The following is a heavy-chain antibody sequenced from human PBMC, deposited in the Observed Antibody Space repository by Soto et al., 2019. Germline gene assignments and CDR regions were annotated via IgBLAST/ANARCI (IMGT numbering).Heavy chain of an antibody. Sequence: QVQLVQSGAEVKKPGASVKVSCKASGYTFTSYGISWVRQAPGQGLEWMGWISAYNGNTNYAQKLQGRVTMTTDTSTITGYMELRSLRSDDTAVYYCARRITMVRGVIIGGTWFDPWGQGTLVTVSS. CDR3: ARRITMVRGVIIGGTWFDP. V-gene: IGHV1-18*01. D-gene: IGHD3-10*01. J-gene: IGHJ5*02. CDR2: ISAYNGNT. CDR1: GYTFTSYG.